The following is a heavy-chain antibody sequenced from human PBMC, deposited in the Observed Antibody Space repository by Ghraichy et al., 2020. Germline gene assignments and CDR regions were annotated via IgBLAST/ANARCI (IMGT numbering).Heavy chain of an antibody. J-gene: IGHJ4*02. CDR3: ARDRDYYDSSGYWDV. CDR2: IYYSGST. D-gene: IGHD3-22*01. CDR1: GGSISSGGYY. V-gene: IGHV4-31*03. Sequence: SETLSLTCTVSGGSISSGGYYWSWIRQHPGKGLEWIGYIYYSGSTYYNPSLKSRVTISVDTSKNQFSLKLSSVTAADTAVYYCARDRDYYDSSGYWDVWGQGTLVTVSS.